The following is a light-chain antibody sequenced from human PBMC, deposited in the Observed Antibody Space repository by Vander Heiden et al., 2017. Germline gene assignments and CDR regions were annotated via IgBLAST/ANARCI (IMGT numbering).Light chain of an antibody. V-gene: IGKV3-11*01. CDR2: DAS. J-gene: IGKJ4*01. CDR1: QSVNSY. CDR3: QQRSNWPLT. Sequence: ELVLTQSPATLSLSPGERATLSCRASQSVNSYLAWYQQKPGRAPRLLIYDASNRATGIPARFSGSGSGTDFTLTISSLEPEDFAVYYCQQRSNWPLTFGGGTKVEIK.